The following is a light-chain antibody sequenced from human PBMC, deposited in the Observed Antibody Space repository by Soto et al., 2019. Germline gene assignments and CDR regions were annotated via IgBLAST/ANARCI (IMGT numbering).Light chain of an antibody. V-gene: IGKV1-5*03. Sequence: DIQMTQSPSTLSGSVGDRVTITCRASQTISSWLAWYQQKPGKAPKLLIYKASTLKSGVPSRFSGSGPGTAFTLTISSLQPDDFATYYCQHYNSYSEAFRQGTKVELK. J-gene: IGKJ1*01. CDR3: QHYNSYSEA. CDR1: QTISSW. CDR2: KAS.